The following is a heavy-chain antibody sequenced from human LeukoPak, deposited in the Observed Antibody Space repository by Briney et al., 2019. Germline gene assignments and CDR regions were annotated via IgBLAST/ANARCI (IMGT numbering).Heavy chain of an antibody. CDR1: GASISTINW. CDR2: IFHSGGT. D-gene: IGHD3-3*01. J-gene: IGHJ4*02. Sequence: SETLSLTCTVSGASISTINWWSWVRQPPGKGLEWIGEIFHSGGTNYNPSLKSRVTISVDKSKNQFSLKLSSVTATDTAVYYCARFGVVITAFDYWGQGTLVTVSS. V-gene: IGHV4-4*02. CDR3: ARFGVVITAFDY.